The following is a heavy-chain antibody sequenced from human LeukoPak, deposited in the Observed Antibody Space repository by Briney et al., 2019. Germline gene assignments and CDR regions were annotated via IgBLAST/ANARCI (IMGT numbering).Heavy chain of an antibody. Sequence: ASVKVSCKAAGYSFTGFYIHWVRQAPGQGLEWMGIINPSGGSTSYPQKFQGRVTMTRDTSTSTVYMELTSLRSEDTAVYYCAREFGDNRKPFGVWGQGTMVTVSS. J-gene: IGHJ3*01. CDR2: INPSGGST. CDR3: AREFGDNRKPFGV. V-gene: IGHV1-46*01. D-gene: IGHD3-16*01. CDR1: GYSFTGFY.